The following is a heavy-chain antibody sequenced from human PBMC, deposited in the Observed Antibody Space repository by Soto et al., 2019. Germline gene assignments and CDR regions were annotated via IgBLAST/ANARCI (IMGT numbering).Heavy chain of an antibody. CDR3: ARERGGYGLFDS. Sequence: PSETLSLTCTVSGGSVSSGSYYWSWIRQPPGKGLEWIGYIYYSGSTNYNPSLKSRVTISVDTSKNQFSLNLKSVTAADTAVYYCARERGGYGLFDSWGQGTLVTVSS. D-gene: IGHD5-18*01. J-gene: IGHJ4*02. CDR2: IYYSGST. V-gene: IGHV4-61*01. CDR1: GGSVSSGSYY.